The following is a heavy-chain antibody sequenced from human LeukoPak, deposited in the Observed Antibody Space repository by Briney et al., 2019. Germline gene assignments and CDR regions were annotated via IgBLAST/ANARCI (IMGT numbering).Heavy chain of an antibody. CDR3: ARLLPSRPDFYFDY. CDR2: IYSSGTT. V-gene: IGHV4-4*09. D-gene: IGHD6-6*01. Sequence: SEILSLTCTVSGASISNNYWSWIRQPPGRRPEWIGYIYSSGTTKYNPSLQSRVTISIDTSKNQFSLKLMSMTAADTAVYFCARLLPSRPDFYFDYWGQGTLVTVSS. J-gene: IGHJ4*02. CDR1: GASISNNY.